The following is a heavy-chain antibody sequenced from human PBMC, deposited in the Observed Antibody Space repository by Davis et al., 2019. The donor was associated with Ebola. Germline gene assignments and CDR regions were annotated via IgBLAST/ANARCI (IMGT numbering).Heavy chain of an antibody. J-gene: IGHJ5*02. CDR2: TSGSGKTT. CDR3: AKDKGFWVPPDWFGP. CDR1: GFNFSHYA. Sequence: GESLKISCAVSGFNFSHYAMSWVRQAPGKGLEWVAGTSGSGKTTYYADSVEGRFNIYRDNSKNTLSLQMNSVRGEDTAVYYCAKDKGFWVPPDWFGPWGQGVQVTVSS. D-gene: IGHD3-16*01. V-gene: IGHV3-23*01.